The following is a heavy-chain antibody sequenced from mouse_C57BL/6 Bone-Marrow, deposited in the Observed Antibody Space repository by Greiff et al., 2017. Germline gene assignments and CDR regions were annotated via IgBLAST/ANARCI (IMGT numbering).Heavy chain of an antibody. Sequence: EVKVVESGGDLVKPGGSLKLSCAASGFTFSSYGMSWVRQTPDKRLEWVATISSGGSYTYYPDSVKGRFTISRDNAKNTRYLRMSSLKSEDTAMYYCARHGGTTVRFAYWGQGTLVTVSA. CDR2: ISSGGSYT. D-gene: IGHD1-1*01. CDR1: GFTFSSYG. V-gene: IGHV5-6*01. CDR3: ARHGGTTVRFAY. J-gene: IGHJ3*01.